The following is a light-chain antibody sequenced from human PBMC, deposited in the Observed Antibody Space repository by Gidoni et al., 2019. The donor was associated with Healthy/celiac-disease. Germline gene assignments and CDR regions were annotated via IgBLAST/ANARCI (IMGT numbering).Light chain of an antibody. J-gene: IGLJ3*02. CDR2: GNS. CDR3: QSYDSSLSGWV. V-gene: IGLV1-40*01. CDR1: SSNIGAGYD. Sequence: QSVLTQPPSVSGAPGQRVTISCTGSSSNIGAGYDVHWYQQLPGTAPKLFIYGNSNRPSVVPDRFSGSKSGTSASLAITVLQAEDEADYYCQSYDSSLSGWVFGGGTKLTVL.